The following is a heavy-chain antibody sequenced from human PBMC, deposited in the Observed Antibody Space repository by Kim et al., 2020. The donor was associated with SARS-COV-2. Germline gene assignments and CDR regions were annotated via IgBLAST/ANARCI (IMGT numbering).Heavy chain of an antibody. V-gene: IGHV3-7*01. CDR3: AALDTAHVPGGI. Sequence: YVVDSVKGRFTQSRDTAKNSLDLQMSSLRTEDTAIYYCAALDTAHVPGGIWGQGTLVSVSS. J-gene: IGHJ4*02. D-gene: IGHD3-10*02.